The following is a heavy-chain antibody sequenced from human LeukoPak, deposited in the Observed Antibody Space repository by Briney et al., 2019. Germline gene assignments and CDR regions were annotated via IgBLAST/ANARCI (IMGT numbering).Heavy chain of an antibody. CDR3: AKTQLSSLLWFGEWFDY. CDR1: GFTFSSYA. J-gene: IGHJ4*02. CDR2: ISGSGGST. Sequence: GGSLRLSCAASGFTFSSYAMSWVRQAPGKGLEWVSAISGSGGSTYYADSVKGRFTISRDNSKNTLYLQMNSLRAEDTAVYYCAKTQLSSLLWFGEWFDYWGQGTLVTVSS. D-gene: IGHD3-10*01. V-gene: IGHV3-23*01.